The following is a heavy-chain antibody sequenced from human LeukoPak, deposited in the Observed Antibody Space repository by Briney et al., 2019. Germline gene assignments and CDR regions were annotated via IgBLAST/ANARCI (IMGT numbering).Heavy chain of an antibody. V-gene: IGHV3-53*01. CDR1: GFTFSTYA. CDR3: ARGWLQLNY. J-gene: IGHJ4*02. Sequence: PGGSLRLSCAASGFTFSTYAMSWVRQAPGKGLEWVSVIYSGGSTYYADSVKGRFTISRDNSKNTLYLQMNSLRAEDTAVYYCARGWLQLNYWGQGTLVTVSS. CDR2: IYSGGST. D-gene: IGHD5-24*01.